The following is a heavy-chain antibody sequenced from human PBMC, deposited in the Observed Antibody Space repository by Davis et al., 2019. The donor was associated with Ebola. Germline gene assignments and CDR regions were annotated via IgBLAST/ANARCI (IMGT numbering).Heavy chain of an antibody. J-gene: IGHJ6*02. V-gene: IGHV7-4-1*02. CDR1: GYTFTNYG. CDR3: ARDRHYYGMDV. Sequence: AASVKVSCKASGYTFTNYGLSWVRQAPGQGLEWMGWINTNTGNPTYAQGFTGRFVFSLDTSVSTAYLQISSLKAEDTAVYYCARDRHYYGMDVWGQGTTVTVSS. CDR2: INTNTGNP.